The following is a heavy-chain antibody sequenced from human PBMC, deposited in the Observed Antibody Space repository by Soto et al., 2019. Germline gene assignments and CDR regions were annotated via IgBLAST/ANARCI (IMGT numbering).Heavy chain of an antibody. Sequence: QVHLLQSGTEVKKPGSSVNVSCKASGGTFSSYAINWVRQAPGQGLEWMGGIIPMFGTADVPQRFQGRVTITADESTSTVYIELSSLRSEDTAVYYCARGTHYYDSVGYPFDPWGQGTLVTVSS. V-gene: IGHV1-69*01. J-gene: IGHJ5*02. D-gene: IGHD3-22*01. CDR3: ARGTHYYDSVGYPFDP. CDR2: IIPMFGTA. CDR1: GGTFSSYA.